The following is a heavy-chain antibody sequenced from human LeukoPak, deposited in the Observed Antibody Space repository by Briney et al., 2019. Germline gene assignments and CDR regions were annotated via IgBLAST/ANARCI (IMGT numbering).Heavy chain of an antibody. CDR3: ANLGYSYGQYYFDY. CDR2: IIPILGIA. J-gene: IGHJ4*02. D-gene: IGHD5-18*01. CDR1: GGTISSYS. Sequence: SVKVSCKASGGTISSYSIIWARQAPGQELEWMGRIIPILGIANYAQKFQGRVTITADKSTSTAYMELSSLRSEDTAVYYCANLGYSYGQYYFDYWGQGTLVTVSS. V-gene: IGHV1-69*02.